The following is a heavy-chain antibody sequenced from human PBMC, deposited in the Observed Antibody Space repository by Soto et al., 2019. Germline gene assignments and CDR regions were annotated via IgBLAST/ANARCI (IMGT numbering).Heavy chain of an antibody. Sequence: ASVKVSCKGSGYTFTGYYIHWVRQAPGHGLEWMGWINPNSGGTNYAQKFQDWVTMTRDTAVSTVYMEERRLTSDDTAVYYGERDQKSFYDFWSCYAQTDDYHGLDVWGQGTTVTVSS. CDR2: INPNSGGT. D-gene: IGHD3-3*01. CDR1: GYTFTGYY. J-gene: IGHJ6*02. V-gene: IGHV1-2*04. CDR3: ERDQKSFYDFWSCYAQTDDYHGLDV.